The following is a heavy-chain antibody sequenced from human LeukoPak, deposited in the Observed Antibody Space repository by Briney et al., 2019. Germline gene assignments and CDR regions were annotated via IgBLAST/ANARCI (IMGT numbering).Heavy chain of an antibody. CDR2: INHSGST. V-gene: IGHV4-34*01. CDR3: AGKRPAGGNWIDP. J-gene: IGHJ5*02. CDR1: GGSFSGYY. Sequence: SETLSLTCAVYGGSFSGYYWSWIRQPPGKGLEWIGEINHSGSTNYNPSLKSRVTISVDTSKNQFSLKLSSVTAADTAVYYCAGKRPAGGNWIDPGGQGTLFTV. D-gene: IGHD2-2*01.